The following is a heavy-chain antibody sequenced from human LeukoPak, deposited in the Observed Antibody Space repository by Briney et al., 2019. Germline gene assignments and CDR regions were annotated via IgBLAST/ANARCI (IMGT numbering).Heavy chain of an antibody. CDR3: ARSTGGLWFPTFDY. J-gene: IGHJ4*02. CDR1: GGSISSYY. Sequence: PSETLSLTCTVSGGSISSYYWSWIRQPAGKGLEWIGRIYTSGSTNYNPSLKSRVTMSVDTSKNQFSLKLSSVTAADTAVFYCARSTGGLWFPTFDYWGQGTLVTVSS. V-gene: IGHV4-4*07. D-gene: IGHD3-10*01. CDR2: IYTSGST.